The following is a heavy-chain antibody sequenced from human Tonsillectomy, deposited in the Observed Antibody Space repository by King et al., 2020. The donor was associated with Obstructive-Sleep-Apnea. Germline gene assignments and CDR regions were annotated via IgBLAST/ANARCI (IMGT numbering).Heavy chain of an antibody. Sequence: QLQESGPGLVKPSETLSLTCTVSGVSISSRTYFWGWIRQPPGKGLEWIGTVYYSGGTYYSPSLESRVTISVDTSKNQFSLKLSSVTAADTAVYYCTRENRLHQWLPIDYWGQGTLVTVSS. V-gene: IGHV4-39*07. D-gene: IGHD3-22*01. J-gene: IGHJ4*02. CDR1: GVSISSRTYF. CDR3: TRENRLHQWLPIDY. CDR2: VYYSGGT.